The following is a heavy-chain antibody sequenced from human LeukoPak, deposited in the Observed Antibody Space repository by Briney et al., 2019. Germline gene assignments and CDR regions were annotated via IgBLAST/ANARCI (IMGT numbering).Heavy chain of an antibody. J-gene: IGHJ4*02. CDR1: GYTFSNYG. V-gene: IGHV1-18*04. CDR2: TSYNGNT. D-gene: IGHD6-19*01. CDR3: ARHSGSGWQALGY. Sequence: VKVSCKASGYTFSNYGISWVRQAPGLGLEWMGWTSYNGNTNYAQKFQDRVTMTTDTSTTTAYMELRSLESDDTAVYYCARHSGSGWQALGYWGQGTLVTVSS.